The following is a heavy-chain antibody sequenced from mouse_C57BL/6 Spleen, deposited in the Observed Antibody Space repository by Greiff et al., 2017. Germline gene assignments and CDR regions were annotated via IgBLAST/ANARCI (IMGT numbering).Heavy chain of an antibody. CDR1: GYTFTDYE. J-gene: IGHJ3*01. Sequence: QVQLQQSGAELVRPGASVTLSCKASGYTFTDYEMHWVKQTPVHGLEWIGAIDPETGGTAYNQKFKGKAILTADKSSSTAYMELRSLTSVDSAVYYCTSKEVYYACFAYWGQGTLVTVSA. V-gene: IGHV1-15*01. CDR3: TSKEVYYACFAY. CDR2: IDPETGGT. D-gene: IGHD1-1*01.